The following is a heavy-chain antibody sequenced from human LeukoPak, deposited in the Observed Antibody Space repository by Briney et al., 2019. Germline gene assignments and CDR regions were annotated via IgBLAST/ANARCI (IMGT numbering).Heavy chain of an antibody. V-gene: IGHV4-59*01. Sequence: SETLSLTCTVSGGSISSYYWSWIRQPPGKGLEWIGYIYYSGSTNYNPSLKSRVTISVDTSKNQFSLKLSSVTAADTAVYYCARVRTRGGYNFDYWGQGTLVTVSS. J-gene: IGHJ4*02. CDR2: IYYSGST. CDR1: GGSISSYY. CDR3: ARVRTRGGYNFDY. D-gene: IGHD3-22*01.